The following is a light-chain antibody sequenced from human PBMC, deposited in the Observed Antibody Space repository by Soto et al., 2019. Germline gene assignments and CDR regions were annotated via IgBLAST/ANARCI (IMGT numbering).Light chain of an antibody. J-gene: IGKJ3*01. CDR3: QQYGGSPLT. V-gene: IGKV3-20*01. CDR1: QSVSVNS. Sequence: ELLLTQSPVTLSLSPGERATLSFRPTQSVSVNSLAWYQQKGGQAPRLLIYAASTRATGVPDRFSGTGSGTDFALAISRLETDDSAVYYCQQYGGSPLTFGTGTKVDIK. CDR2: AAS.